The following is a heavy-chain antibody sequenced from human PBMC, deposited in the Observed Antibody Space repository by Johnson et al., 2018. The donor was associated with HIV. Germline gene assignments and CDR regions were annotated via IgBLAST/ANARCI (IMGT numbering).Heavy chain of an antibody. Sequence: QVQLVESGGGLIKPGGSLRLSCAASGFTFSNAWMSWVRQGPGQGLEWVAVLTNDGSNKLYADSVKGRFTISRDDAKKTLYLQMISLGADDTAVYYCAKDRLGDSAWY. D-gene: IGHD2-21*02. J-gene: IGHJ2*01. CDR1: GFTFSNAW. CDR2: LTNDGSNK. CDR3: AKDRLGDSAWY. V-gene: IGHV3-30*18.